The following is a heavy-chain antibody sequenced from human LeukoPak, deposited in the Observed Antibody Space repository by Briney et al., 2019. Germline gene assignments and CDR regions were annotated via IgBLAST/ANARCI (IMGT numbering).Heavy chain of an antibody. CDR1: GYTFTGYY. CDR3: ATGVVRGVITARMDV. V-gene: IGHV1-2*02. CDR2: INPNSGGT. D-gene: IGHD3-10*01. Sequence: ASVKVSCKASGYTFTGYYMHWVRQAPGQGLEWMGWINPNSGGTNYAQKFQGRVTMTRDTSISTAYMELSSLRSEDTAVYYCATGVVRGVITARMDVWGQGTTVTVSS. J-gene: IGHJ6*02.